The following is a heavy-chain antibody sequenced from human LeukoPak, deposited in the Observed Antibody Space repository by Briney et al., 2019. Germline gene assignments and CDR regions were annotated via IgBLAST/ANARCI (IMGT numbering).Heavy chain of an antibody. V-gene: IGHV3-21*01. D-gene: IGHD6-13*01. Sequence: GGSLRLSCAASGFTFSSYSMNWVRQAPGKGLEWVSSISSSSSYIYYADSAKGRFTISRDNAKNSLYLQMNSLRAEDTAVYYCARDTGYSSSLNWFDPWGQGTLVTVSS. J-gene: IGHJ5*02. CDR3: ARDTGYSSSLNWFDP. CDR1: GFTFSSYS. CDR2: ISSSSSYI.